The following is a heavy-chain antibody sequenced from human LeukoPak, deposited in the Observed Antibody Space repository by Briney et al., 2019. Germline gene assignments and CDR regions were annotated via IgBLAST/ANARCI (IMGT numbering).Heavy chain of an antibody. CDR1: GYTFTSYY. CDR3: AGSIPLARDYYYYGMDV. V-gene: IGHV1-46*01. Sequence: ASVKVSCKASGYTFTSYYMHWVRQAPGQGLEWMGIINPSGGSTSYAQKFQGRVTITRDTSTSTVYMELSSLRSEDTAVYYCAGSIPLARDYYYYGMDVWGQGTTVTVSS. J-gene: IGHJ6*02. CDR2: INPSGGST. D-gene: IGHD2-21*01.